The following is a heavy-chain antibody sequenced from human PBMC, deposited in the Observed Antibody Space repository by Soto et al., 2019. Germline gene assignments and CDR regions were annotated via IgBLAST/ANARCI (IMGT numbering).Heavy chain of an antibody. V-gene: IGHV1-69*13. CDR3: ARAAPTERYYFDY. J-gene: IGHJ4*02. CDR1: GGTFSSYA. D-gene: IGHD6-25*01. Sequence: SVEVSCKASGGTFSSYAMSWVRQAPGQGLEWMGGIIPIFGTANYAQKFQGRVTITADESTSTAYMELSSLRSEDTAVYYCARAAPTERYYFDYWGPGTLVTVSS. CDR2: IIPIFGTA.